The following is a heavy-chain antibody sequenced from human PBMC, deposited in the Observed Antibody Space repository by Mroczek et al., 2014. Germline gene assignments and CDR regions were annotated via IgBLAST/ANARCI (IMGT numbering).Heavy chain of an antibody. CDR3: AREIVVVPAALGDYYGMDV. CDR1: GGSISSGSYY. V-gene: IGHV4-61*02. CDR2: IYTSGST. J-gene: IGHJ6*02. D-gene: IGHD2-2*01. Sequence: QVQLQQSGPGLVKPSQTLSLTCTVSGGSISSGSYYWSWIRQPAGKGLEWIGRIYTSGSTNYNPSLKSRVTISVDTSKNQFSLKLSSVTAADTAVYYCAREIVVVPAALGDYYGMDVWGQGTTVTVSS.